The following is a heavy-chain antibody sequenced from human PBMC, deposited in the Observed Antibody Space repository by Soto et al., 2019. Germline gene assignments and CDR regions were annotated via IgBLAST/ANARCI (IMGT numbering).Heavy chain of an antibody. D-gene: IGHD3-22*01. Sequence: GVPLRLSCGASGFECCSYEMSWVRQDPGKGLEWVSYISSSAKTIYYAESVNGRFTISRDNATSSLYLQMSSLIAEDAAVYYCARDRDSDTVFPDFYGMDVWGQGTTVTVPS. CDR1: GFECCSYE. CDR2: ISSSAKTI. V-gene: IGHV3-48*03. CDR3: ARDRDSDTVFPDFYGMDV. J-gene: IGHJ6*02.